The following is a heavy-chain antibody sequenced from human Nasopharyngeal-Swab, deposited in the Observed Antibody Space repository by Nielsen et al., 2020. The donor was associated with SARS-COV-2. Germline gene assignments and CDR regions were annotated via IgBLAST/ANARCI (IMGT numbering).Heavy chain of an antibody. CDR3: ARNSRYYYDSSGYYYAPYYYYYMDV. V-gene: IGHV1-69*06. Sequence: WVRQAPGQGLEWMGGIIPILGTANYAQKFQGRVTITADKSTSTAYMELSSLRSEDTAVYYCARNSRYYYDSSGYYYAPYYYYYMDVWGKGTTVTVSS. CDR2: IIPILGTA. J-gene: IGHJ6*03. D-gene: IGHD3-22*01.